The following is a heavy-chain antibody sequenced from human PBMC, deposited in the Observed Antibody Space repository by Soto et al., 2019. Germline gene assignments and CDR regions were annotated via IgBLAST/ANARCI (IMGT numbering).Heavy chain of an antibody. V-gene: IGHV1-24*01. CDR3: ATSPSTIFGVVTSEDYYGMDV. D-gene: IGHD3-3*01. Sequence: SVKVSRKVSGYTLTELSMHWVRQAPGKGLEWMGGFDPEDGETIYAQKFQGRVTMTEDTSTDTAYMELSSLRSEDTAVYYCATSPSTIFGVVTSEDYYGMDVWGQGTTVTVS. CDR1: GYTLTELS. CDR2: FDPEDGET. J-gene: IGHJ6*02.